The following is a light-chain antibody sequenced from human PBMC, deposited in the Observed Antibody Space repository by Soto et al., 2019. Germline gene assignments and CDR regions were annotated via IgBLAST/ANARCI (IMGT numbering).Light chain of an antibody. CDR2: EVS. CDR1: SSDVGDYNY. J-gene: IGLJ2*01. V-gene: IGLV2-14*01. Sequence: QSALTQPASVSGSPGQSITISCTGTSSDVGDYNYVSWYQQHPDKAPKLMIYEVSNRPSGVSNRFSGSKSGNTASLTISGLQAEDEADYYCSSYTSSSTLLFGGGTKL. CDR3: SSYTSSSTLL.